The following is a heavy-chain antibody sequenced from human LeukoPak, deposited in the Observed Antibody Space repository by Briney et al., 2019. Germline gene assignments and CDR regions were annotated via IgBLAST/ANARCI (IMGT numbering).Heavy chain of an antibody. CDR3: ARGLDYYDSSGCLQH. CDR1: GYTFTSYY. Sequence: ASVKVSCKASGYTFTSYYMHWVRQAPGQGLEWMGIINPSGGSTSYVQKFQGRVTITRDTSTSKVYMELSSLRSEDTAVYYCARGLDYYDSSGCLQHWGQGTLVTVSS. D-gene: IGHD3-22*01. V-gene: IGHV1-46*01. CDR2: INPSGGST. J-gene: IGHJ1*01.